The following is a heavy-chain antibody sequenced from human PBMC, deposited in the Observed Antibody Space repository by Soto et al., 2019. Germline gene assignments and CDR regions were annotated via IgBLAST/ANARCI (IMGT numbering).Heavy chain of an antibody. Sequence: QVQLVQSGAEVKKPGASVKVSCKASGYTFTTYYIHWVRQAPGQGLEWIGVINPSGGSATYTQNFQDRVTMTRDTSTSTVTMELGSLTTDDTALYYCARYPLLGWLHSWHFDYWGQGALVTVSS. CDR3: ARYPLLGWLHSWHFDY. CDR1: GYTFTTYY. D-gene: IGHD5-12*01. V-gene: IGHV1-46*01. J-gene: IGHJ4*02. CDR2: INPSGGSA.